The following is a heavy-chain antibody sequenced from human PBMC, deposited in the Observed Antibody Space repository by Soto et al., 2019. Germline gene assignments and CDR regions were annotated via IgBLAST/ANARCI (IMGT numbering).Heavy chain of an antibody. CDR1: GFTFSSYS. CDR2: ISSSSSYI. V-gene: IGHV3-21*01. J-gene: IGHJ6*02. CDR3: ARDGYGSGSYYNYGMDV. D-gene: IGHD3-10*01. Sequence: GSLRLSCAASGFTFSSYSMNWFRQSPGKGLEWVSSISSSSSYIYYADSVKGRFTISRDNAKNSLYLQMNSLRAEDTAVYYCARDGYGSGSYYNYGMDVWGQGTTVTVSS.